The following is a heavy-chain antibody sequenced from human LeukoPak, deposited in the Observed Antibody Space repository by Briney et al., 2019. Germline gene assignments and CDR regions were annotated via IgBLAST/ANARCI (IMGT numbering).Heavy chain of an antibody. V-gene: IGHV4-59*12. CDR2: IYYSGDS. D-gene: IGHD3-22*01. J-gene: IGHJ3*02. CDR1: GVSISSSY. Sequence: SETLSLTCTVSGVSISSSYWSWVRQPPGKGLEWVGYIYYSGDSNYNPSLKSRATISVDTSKSQFSLKLSSVTAADTAVYYCARDTDAGYYDSSGYYYDAFDIWGQGTMVTVSS. CDR3: ARDTDAGYYDSSGYYYDAFDI.